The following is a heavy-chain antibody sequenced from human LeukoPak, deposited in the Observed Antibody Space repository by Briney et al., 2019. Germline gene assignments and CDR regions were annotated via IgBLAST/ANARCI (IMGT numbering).Heavy chain of an antibody. CDR2: ISGSGGST. Sequence: GGSLRLSCAASGFTFSSYAMSWVRQAPGKGLEWVASISGSGGSTYYADSVKGRFTISRDNSKNTLYLQMNSLRAEDTALYYCAKTDRGYDPKYFDYRGQGTLVTVSS. J-gene: IGHJ4*02. CDR3: AKTDRGYDPKYFDY. D-gene: IGHD5-12*01. V-gene: IGHV3-23*01. CDR1: GFTFSSYA.